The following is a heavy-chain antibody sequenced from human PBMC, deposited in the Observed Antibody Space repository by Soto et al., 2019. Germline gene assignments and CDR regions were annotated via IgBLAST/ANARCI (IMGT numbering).Heavy chain of an antibody. D-gene: IGHD3-3*01. CDR3: ARHLPLFGVALPFLNDYYGMDV. J-gene: IGHJ6*02. CDR2: IDPSDSYT. Sequence: PGESLKISCKGSGYSFTSYWISWVRQMPGKGLEWMGRIDPSDSYTNYSPSFQGHVTISADKSISTAYLQWSSLKASDTAMYYCARHLPLFGVALPFLNDYYGMDVWGQGTTVTVSS. CDR1: GYSFTSYW. V-gene: IGHV5-10-1*01.